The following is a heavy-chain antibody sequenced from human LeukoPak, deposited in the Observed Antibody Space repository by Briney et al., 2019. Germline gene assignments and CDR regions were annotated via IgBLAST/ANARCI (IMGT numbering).Heavy chain of an antibody. CDR1: GFTFSSYG. CDR2: IRYDGSNK. CDR3: ARDGHILYYYGSGSSSHFDY. J-gene: IGHJ4*02. V-gene: IGHV3-30*02. D-gene: IGHD3-10*01. Sequence: GGSLRLSCAASGFTFSSYGMHWVRQAPGKGLEWVAFIRYDGSNKYYADSVKGRFTISRDNSKNTLYLQMNSLRAEDTALYYCARDGHILYYYGSGSSSHFDYWGQGTLVTVSS.